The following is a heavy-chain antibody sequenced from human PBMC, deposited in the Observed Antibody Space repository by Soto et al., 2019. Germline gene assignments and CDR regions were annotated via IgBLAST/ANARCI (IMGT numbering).Heavy chain of an antibody. CDR1: GFTFNNYA. CDR3: AKGRGGSGSLTPRVDF. CDR2: ISGGGDTT. D-gene: IGHD3-10*01. Sequence: EVQLLESGGGLVQPGGSLRLSCAASGFTFNNYAMTWVRQAPGKGLEWVSAISGGGDTTSYADSVKGRFTVSRDGSKNTLYRQMGSLRAEDTALDYCAKGRGGSGSLTPRVDFWGQGTLVTVSS. J-gene: IGHJ4*02. V-gene: IGHV3-23*01.